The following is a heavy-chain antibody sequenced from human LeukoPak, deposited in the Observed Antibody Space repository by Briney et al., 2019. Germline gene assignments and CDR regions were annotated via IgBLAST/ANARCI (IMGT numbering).Heavy chain of an antibody. CDR1: GYTFTDYY. J-gene: IGHJ4*02. D-gene: IGHD3-22*01. CDR3: ATFRYYYDSSGYSTFDY. CDR2: INPNSGGT. Sequence: ASVTVSCKASGYTFTDYYMHWVRQAPGQGLEWMGWINPNSGGTNYAQKFQGRVTMTRDTSISTAYMELSRLRSDDTAVYYCATFRYYYDSSGYSTFDYGGQGTLVTVSS. V-gene: IGHV1-2*02.